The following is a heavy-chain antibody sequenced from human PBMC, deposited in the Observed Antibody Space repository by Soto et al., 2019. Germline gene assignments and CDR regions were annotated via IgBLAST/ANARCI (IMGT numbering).Heavy chain of an antibody. D-gene: IGHD6-19*01. Sequence: ASVKVSCKASGYTFTGYYMHWVRQAPGQGLEWMGWINPNSGGTNYAQKFQGWVTMTRDTSISTAYMELSRLRSDDTAVYYCARDVGIAVAGPTTWFDLWAQGTLVTVSS. CDR2: INPNSGGT. CDR3: ARDVGIAVAGPTTWFDL. CDR1: GYTFTGYY. V-gene: IGHV1-2*04. J-gene: IGHJ5*02.